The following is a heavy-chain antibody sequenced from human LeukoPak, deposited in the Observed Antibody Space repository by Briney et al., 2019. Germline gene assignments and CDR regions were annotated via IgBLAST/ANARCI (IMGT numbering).Heavy chain of an antibody. CDR2: ISHSGST. CDR3: ARLPPKYMSPASFDP. D-gene: IGHD2/OR15-2a*01. J-gene: IGHJ5*02. V-gene: IGHV4-34*01. Sequence: KPSETLSLTCTVSGGSFSGYFWSWIRQPPGKGLEWIGEISHSGSTNYNPSLKSRVTISVDTSKNQFSLKLSSVTAADTAVYYCARLPPKYMSPASFDPWGQGTLVTVSS. CDR1: GGSFSGYF.